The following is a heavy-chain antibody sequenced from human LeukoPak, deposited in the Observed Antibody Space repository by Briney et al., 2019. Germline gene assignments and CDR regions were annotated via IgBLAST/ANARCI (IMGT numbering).Heavy chain of an antibody. D-gene: IGHD2-2*02. J-gene: IGHJ3*02. V-gene: IGHV3-30*03. Sequence: GGSLRLSCAASGFTFSSYSMNWVRQAPGKGLEWVAVISYDGSNKYYADSVKGRFTISRDNSKNTLYLQMNSLRAEDTAVYYCARDRGYCSSTSCYTDAFDIWGQGTMVTVSS. CDR1: GFTFSSYS. CDR3: ARDRGYCSSTSCYTDAFDI. CDR2: ISYDGSNK.